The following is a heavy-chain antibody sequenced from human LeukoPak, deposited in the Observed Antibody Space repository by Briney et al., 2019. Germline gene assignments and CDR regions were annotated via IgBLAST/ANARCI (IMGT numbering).Heavy chain of an antibody. Sequence: PSETLSLTCTVSGGSISSYYWSWIRQPPGKGLEWIGYVFYTGTTHYNPSLKSRVTISVDTSKNQFSLKLSSVTAADTAVYYCARGRYRFDPWGQGTLVTVSS. V-gene: IGHV4-59*12. CDR2: VFYTGTT. J-gene: IGHJ5*02. CDR3: ARGRYRFDP. D-gene: IGHD5-18*01. CDR1: GGSISSYY.